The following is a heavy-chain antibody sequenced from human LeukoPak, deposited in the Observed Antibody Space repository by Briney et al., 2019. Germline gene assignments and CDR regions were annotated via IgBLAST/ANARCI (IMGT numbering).Heavy chain of an antibody. Sequence: SETLSLTCAVSGGSISSSNWWSWVRQPPGKGLEWIGEIYHSGSTYYNPSLKSRVTISVDTSKNQFSLKLSSVTAADTAVYYCARATTVTTWDYWGQGTLVTVSS. J-gene: IGHJ4*02. V-gene: IGHV4-4*02. CDR2: IYHSGST. CDR3: ARATTVTTWDY. CDR1: GGSISSSNW. D-gene: IGHD4-17*01.